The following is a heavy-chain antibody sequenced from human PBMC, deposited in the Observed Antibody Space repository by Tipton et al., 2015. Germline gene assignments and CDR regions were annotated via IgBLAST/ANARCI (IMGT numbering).Heavy chain of an antibody. CDR2: IQYSGST. V-gene: IGHV4-59*11. J-gene: IGHJ4*02. CDR3: ACQDYDILTRDYQTVDY. D-gene: IGHD3-9*01. Sequence: TLSLTCNVSGGSISGHFWSWIRQPPGKELEWIGYIQYSGSTSYNPSLKSRVTISVDTSKTQFSLKMSSVTASDTAVYYCACQDYDILTRDYQTVDYWGQGTLVTVSS. CDR1: GGSISGHF.